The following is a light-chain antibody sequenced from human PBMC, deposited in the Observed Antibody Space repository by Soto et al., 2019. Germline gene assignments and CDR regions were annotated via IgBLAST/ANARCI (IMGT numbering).Light chain of an antibody. CDR2: RNN. J-gene: IGLJ2*01. CDR3: AAWDDSLSCPD. Sequence: QSVLTQPPSASGTPGQRVTISCSGSSSNIGSNYVYWYQQLPGTAPKLLIYRNNQRPSGVPDRFSGSKSGTSASLAISGLRSEDEADYYCAAWDDSLSCPDIGGGTKVTVL. V-gene: IGLV1-47*01. CDR1: SSNIGSNY.